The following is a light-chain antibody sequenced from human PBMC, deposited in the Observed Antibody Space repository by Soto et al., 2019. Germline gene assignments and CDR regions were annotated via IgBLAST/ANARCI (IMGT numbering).Light chain of an antibody. CDR2: GAS. CDR3: QQYGSSRGT. CDR1: QSVSSTY. J-gene: IGKJ1*01. V-gene: IGKV3-20*01. Sequence: EIVLTQSPGTLSLSPGERATLSCRASQSVSSTYLAWYQHKPGQAPRLLIYGASSRATGIPDRFSGSGSGTDFTLTISRLEPEDFAAYYCQQYGSSRGTFGQGTKVDNK.